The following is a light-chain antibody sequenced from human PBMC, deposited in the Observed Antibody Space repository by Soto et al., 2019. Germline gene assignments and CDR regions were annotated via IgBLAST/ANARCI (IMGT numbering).Light chain of an antibody. V-gene: IGKV3-20*01. CDR1: QSVSSSY. J-gene: IGKJ2*01. Sequence: EIVLTQSPGTLSLSPGERATLSCRASQSVSSSYLAWYQQKPGQGPRILIYGASSRATGIPDRFSGSGSGTDFTLTISRLEPEDFAVYYCQQYGSSPPWYTFGQGTKLEIK. CDR3: QQYGSSPPWYT. CDR2: GAS.